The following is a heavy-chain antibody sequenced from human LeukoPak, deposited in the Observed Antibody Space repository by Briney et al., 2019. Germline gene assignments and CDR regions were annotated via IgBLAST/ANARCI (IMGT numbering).Heavy chain of an antibody. CDR3: AKDTTVGATVAKDY. J-gene: IGHJ4*02. Sequence: GGSLRLSCAAFGFTFSSYAMSWVRQAPGKGLEWVSVISGSSGRTKYADSVRGRFTISRDNSKNTLYLQMNSLRAEDTAVYYCAKDTTVGATVAKDYWGQGTLVTVSS. CDR2: ISGSSGRT. D-gene: IGHD1-26*01. CDR1: GFTFSSYA. V-gene: IGHV3-23*01.